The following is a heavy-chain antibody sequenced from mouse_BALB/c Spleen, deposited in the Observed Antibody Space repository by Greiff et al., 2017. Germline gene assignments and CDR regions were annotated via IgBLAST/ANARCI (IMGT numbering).Heavy chain of an antibody. CDR2: ISCYNGAT. D-gene: IGHD1-1*01. Sequence: LVKTGASVKISCKASGYSFTGYYMHWVKQSHGKSLEWIGYISCYNGATSYNQKFKGKATFTVDTSSSTAYMQFNSLTSEDSAVYYCARNYYGSSYVFDYWGQGTLVTVSA. V-gene: IGHV1S34*01. CDR3: ARNYYGSSYVFDY. CDR1: GYSFTGYY. J-gene: IGHJ3*01.